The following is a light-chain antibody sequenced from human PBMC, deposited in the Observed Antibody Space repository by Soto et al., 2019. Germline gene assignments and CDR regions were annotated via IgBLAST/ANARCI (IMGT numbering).Light chain of an antibody. CDR2: KVS. V-gene: IGKV2-30*02. J-gene: IGKJ2*01. Sequence: VVMTQSPLSLPVTLGQPASISCRSSQSLVHSDGKTYLNWFHQRPGPPPRRLMYKVSNRDTGVPDRFSGSGSDTDFTLKISGVEAEDGRVYDCMQGTHWPPYTVGQGTKLEIK. CDR3: MQGTHWPPYT. CDR1: QSLVHSDGKTY.